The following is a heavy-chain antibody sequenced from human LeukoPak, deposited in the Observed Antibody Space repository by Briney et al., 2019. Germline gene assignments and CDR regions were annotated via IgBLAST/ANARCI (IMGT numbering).Heavy chain of an antibody. CDR3: ARDAQGFGELYSYYYYMDV. CDR2: IYYSGST. Sequence: SETLSLTCSVSGGSVSSNNYYWGWIRQPPGKGLECIGSIYYSGSTYYNPSLKSRVTISVDTSKNQFSLKLSSVTAADTAVYYCARDAQGFGELYSYYYYMDVWGKGTTVTISS. D-gene: IGHD3-10*01. CDR1: GGSVSSNNYY. J-gene: IGHJ6*03. V-gene: IGHV4-39*07.